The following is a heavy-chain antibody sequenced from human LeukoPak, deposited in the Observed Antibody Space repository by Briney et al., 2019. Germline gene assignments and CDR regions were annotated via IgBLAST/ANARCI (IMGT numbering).Heavy chain of an antibody. Sequence: SETLSLTCTVSGGSISSHYWSWIRQPPGKGLEWIGYIYYSGSTNYNPSLKSRVTISVDTSKNQFSLRLSSVTAADTAVYYCARGHCSSTSCSRNWFDPWGQGTLVTVSS. CDR2: IYYSGST. D-gene: IGHD2-2*01. V-gene: IGHV4-59*11. CDR1: GGSISSHY. J-gene: IGHJ5*02. CDR3: ARGHCSSTSCSRNWFDP.